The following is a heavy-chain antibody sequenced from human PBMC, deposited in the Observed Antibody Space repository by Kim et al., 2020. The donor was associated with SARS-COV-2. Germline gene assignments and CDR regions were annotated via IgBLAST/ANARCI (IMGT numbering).Heavy chain of an antibody. CDR1: GFTFSSHV. Sequence: GGSLRLSCAASGFTFSSHVVSWVRQAPGKGLEWVSSISESGSSTYYADSVKGRFTLSRDNSKYTLYLQMNSLRAEDTAVYFCAGGPSTSSLLMDVWGQGTTVTVSS. CDR3: AGGPSTSSLLMDV. J-gene: IGHJ6*02. V-gene: IGHV3-23*01. D-gene: IGHD2-2*01. CDR2: ISESGSST.